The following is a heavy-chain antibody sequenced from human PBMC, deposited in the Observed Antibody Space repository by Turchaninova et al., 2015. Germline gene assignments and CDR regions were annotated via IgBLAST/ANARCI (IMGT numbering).Heavy chain of an antibody. CDR3: ARLAAAGRVVDY. D-gene: IGHD6-13*01. CDR2: INHSGST. V-gene: IGHV4-34*01. J-gene: IGHJ4*02. CDR1: GGAFSGYY. Sequence: QVQLQQWGAGLLKPSATLSLTCAGYGGAFSGYYRSWIRQPPGKGLEWMGEINHSGSTNYNPSLKSRVTISVDTSKNQFSLKLSSVTAADTAVYYCARLAAAGRVVDYWGQGTLVTVSS.